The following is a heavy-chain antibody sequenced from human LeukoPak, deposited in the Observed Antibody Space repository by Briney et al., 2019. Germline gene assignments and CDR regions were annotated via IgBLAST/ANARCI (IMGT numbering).Heavy chain of an antibody. CDR2: INSDGSST. CDR3: ARRSAAKDAFDI. D-gene: IGHD6-25*01. J-gene: IGHJ3*02. CDR1: GFTFSNYW. Sequence: GGSLRLSCAASGFTFSNYWMHWVRRAPGKGLVWVSRINSDGSSTSYADSVKGRFTISRDNAKNTLYLQMNSLRAEDTAVYYCARRSAAKDAFDIWGQGTMVTVSS. V-gene: IGHV3-74*01.